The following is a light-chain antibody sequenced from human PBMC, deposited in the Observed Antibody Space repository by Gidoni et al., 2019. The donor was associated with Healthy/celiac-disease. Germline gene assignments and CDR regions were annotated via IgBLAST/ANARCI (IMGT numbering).Light chain of an antibody. CDR1: QSISSW. V-gene: IGKV1-5*03. CDR3: QQYNSYSPIT. J-gene: IGKJ4*01. Sequence: DIQMTQSPSTLSASVGDRVTITCRASQSISSWLAWYQQKPGKAPKLLIYKASSLEGGVPSRFSGSGSGTEFTLTISSLQPDDFATYYCQQYNSYSPITFGGGTKVEIK. CDR2: KAS.